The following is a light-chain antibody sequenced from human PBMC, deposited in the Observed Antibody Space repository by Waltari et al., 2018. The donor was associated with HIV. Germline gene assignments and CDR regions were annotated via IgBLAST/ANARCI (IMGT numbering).Light chain of an antibody. CDR1: QIVSRN. CDR3: QQYNNWGT. J-gene: IGKJ1*01. V-gene: IGKV3-15*01. Sequence: DIVMTQSPATLSVSPGERATLSCRASQIVSRNLAWYQQKPGQAPRLLIYGASTRATGIPARFSGSESGTEFNLTISSLQSEDFAVYYCQQYNNWGTFGQGTKVEIK. CDR2: GAS.